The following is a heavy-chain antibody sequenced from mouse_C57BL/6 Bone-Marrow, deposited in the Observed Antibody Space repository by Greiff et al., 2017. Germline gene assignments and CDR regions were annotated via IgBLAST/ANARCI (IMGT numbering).Heavy chain of an antibody. CDR2: IDPENGDT. CDR3: TTPSYYSNYDFDY. Sequence: EVQLQESGAELVRPGASVKLSCTASGFNIKDDYMHWVKQRPEQGLEWIGWIDPENGDTEYASKFPGKATITADTSSNTAYLQLSSLTSEDTAVYYCTTPSYYSNYDFDYWGQGTTLTVSS. V-gene: IGHV14-4*01. CDR1: GFNIKDDY. D-gene: IGHD2-5*01. J-gene: IGHJ2*01.